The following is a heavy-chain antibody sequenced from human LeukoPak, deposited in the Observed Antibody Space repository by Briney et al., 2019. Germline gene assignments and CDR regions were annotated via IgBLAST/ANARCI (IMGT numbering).Heavy chain of an antibody. V-gene: IGHV1-18*01. D-gene: IGHD3-22*01. CDR3: AKSVYYYDSSAKGMFDP. CDR2: ISAYNGNT. CDR1: GYTFTSYG. J-gene: IGHJ5*02. Sequence: ASVKVSCKASGYTFTSYGISWVRQAPGQGLEWMGWISAYNGNTNYAQKLQGRVTMTTDTSTSTAYMELRSLRSDDTAVYYCAKSVYYYDSSAKGMFDPWGQGTLVTVSS.